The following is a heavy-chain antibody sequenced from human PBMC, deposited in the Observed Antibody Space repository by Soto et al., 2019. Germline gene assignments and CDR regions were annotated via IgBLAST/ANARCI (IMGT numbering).Heavy chain of an antibody. D-gene: IGHD3-10*01. CDR2: ISAYNGNT. J-gene: IGHJ4*02. V-gene: IGHV1-18*01. Sequence: QVQLVQSGAEVKKPGASVKVSCKASGYTFTSYGISWVRQAPGQGLEWMGWISAYNGNTNYAQKLQGRVTMTTDTXTXXAYMELRSLRSDDTAVYYCARERPYGSGSYPPLGYWGQGTLVTVSS. CDR1: GYTFTSYG. CDR3: ARERPYGSGSYPPLGY.